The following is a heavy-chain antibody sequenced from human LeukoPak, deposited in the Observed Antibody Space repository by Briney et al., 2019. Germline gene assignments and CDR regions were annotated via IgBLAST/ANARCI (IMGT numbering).Heavy chain of an antibody. Sequence: SVKVSCKASGGTFSSYAISWVRQAPGQGLEWMGRIIPILGIANYAQKFQGRVTITADKSTSTAYMELSSLRSEDTAVYYCARASITMVRGVRSYYYGMDVWGQGTTVTASS. J-gene: IGHJ6*02. CDR1: GGTFSSYA. V-gene: IGHV1-69*04. CDR2: IIPILGIA. CDR3: ARASITMVRGVRSYYYGMDV. D-gene: IGHD3-10*01.